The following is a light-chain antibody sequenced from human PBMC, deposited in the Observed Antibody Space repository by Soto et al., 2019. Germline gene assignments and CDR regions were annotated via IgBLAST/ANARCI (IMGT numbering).Light chain of an antibody. Sequence: QSALTQPPSASGSPGQSVTISCTGTSSDVGGYNYVSWYQQHPGKAPKLMIYEVSKRPSGVPDRFSGSKSGNTASLPVSGLQAEYEADYYCSSYAGSLYVFGTGTKLTVL. V-gene: IGLV2-8*01. CDR1: SSDVGGYNY. J-gene: IGLJ1*01. CDR2: EVS. CDR3: SSYAGSLYV.